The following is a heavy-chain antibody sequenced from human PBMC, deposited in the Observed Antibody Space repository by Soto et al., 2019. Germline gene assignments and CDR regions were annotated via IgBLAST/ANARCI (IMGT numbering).Heavy chain of an antibody. Sequence: GGSLRLSCAASGFTFSSYGMHWVRQAPGKGLEWVAVIWYDGSNKYYADSVKGRFTISRDNSKNTLYLQMNSLRAEDTAVYYCARDLVVGFGELDYWGQGTLVTVSS. D-gene: IGHD3-10*01. V-gene: IGHV3-33*01. J-gene: IGHJ4*02. CDR1: GFTFSSYG. CDR2: IWYDGSNK. CDR3: ARDLVVGFGELDY.